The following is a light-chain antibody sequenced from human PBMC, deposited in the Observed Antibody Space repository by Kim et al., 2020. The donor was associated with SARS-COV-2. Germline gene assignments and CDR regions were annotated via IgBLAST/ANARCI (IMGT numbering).Light chain of an antibody. J-gene: IGKJ2*01. CDR3: QQSFNTPNT. Sequence: SASVGDRVTITCRASQTINTYLNWYQQKPGKAPILLIYDASSLQSGVPSRFSGSTSGTDFILTISCLQPEDFATYYCQQSFNTPNTFGQGTKLEI. CDR2: DAS. V-gene: IGKV1-39*01. CDR1: QTINTY.